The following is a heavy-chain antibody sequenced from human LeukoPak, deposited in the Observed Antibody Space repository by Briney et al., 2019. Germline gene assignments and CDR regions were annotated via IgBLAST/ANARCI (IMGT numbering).Heavy chain of an antibody. CDR1: GFTFSSYW. CDR2: IKQDGSEK. J-gene: IGHJ4*02. D-gene: IGHD2-2*01. V-gene: IGHV3-7*03. Sequence: PGGSLRLSCAASGFTFSSYWMSWVRQAPGKGLEWVANIKQDGSEKYYVDSVKGRFTISRDNAKNSLYLQMNSLRAEDTAVYYCAKDWGPYCSSTSCPSPFDYWGQGTLVTVSS. CDR3: AKDWGPYCSSTSCPSPFDY.